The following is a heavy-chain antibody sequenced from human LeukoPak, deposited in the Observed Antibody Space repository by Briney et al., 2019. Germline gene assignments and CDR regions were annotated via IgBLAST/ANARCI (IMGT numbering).Heavy chain of an antibody. V-gene: IGHV3-53*05. J-gene: IGHJ6*03. Sequence: GGSLRLSCAASGFTVSSNYMTWVRQAPGKGLEWVSVLYSGGDTYYADSVKGRFTISRDTSKNTMYLQLNSLRAEDTAIYYCAKGLKTAVGPYKGYHYYMDVWGKGTTVTVSS. D-gene: IGHD5-18*01. CDR1: GFTVSSNY. CDR2: LYSGGDT. CDR3: AKGLKTAVGPYKGYHYYMDV.